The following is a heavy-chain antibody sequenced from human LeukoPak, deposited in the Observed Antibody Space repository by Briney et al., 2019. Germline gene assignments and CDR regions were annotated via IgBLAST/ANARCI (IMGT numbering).Heavy chain of an antibody. CDR3: ARDRMTGDNWFDP. V-gene: IGHV6-1*01. D-gene: IGHD1-14*01. J-gene: IGHJ5*02. Sequence: SQTLSLTCAISGDSVSSKCAAWNWIRQSPSRGLEWLGRTYYRSKWYNDYAVFVKSRITINPDTSKNQFSLLLNSVTPEDTAVYYCARDRMTGDNWFDPWGQGTLVTVSS. CDR2: TYYRSKWYN. CDR1: GDSVSSKCAA.